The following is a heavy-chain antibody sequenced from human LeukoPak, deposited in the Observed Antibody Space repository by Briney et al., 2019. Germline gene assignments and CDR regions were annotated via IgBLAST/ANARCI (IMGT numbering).Heavy chain of an antibody. CDR2: ISTGGST. CDR1: GFTVSSNY. V-gene: IGHV3-53*01. D-gene: IGHD6-19*01. CDR3: ARGSASGWYGEY. Sequence: GGSLRLSCAAFGFTVSSNYMSWVRQAPGKGLEWVSVISTGGSTYYADSMKGRFTISRDNSKNTLYLQVNSLRAEDTAVYYCARGSASGWYGEYWGQGTLVTVSS. J-gene: IGHJ4*02.